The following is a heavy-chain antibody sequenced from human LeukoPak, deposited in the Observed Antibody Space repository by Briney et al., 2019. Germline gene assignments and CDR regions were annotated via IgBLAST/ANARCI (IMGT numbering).Heavy chain of an antibody. CDR1: GFTFSNQA. V-gene: IGHV3-23*01. J-gene: IGHJ6*02. CDR3: AKYLCSGANCYPRGHYYYGMDV. Sequence: GGSLRLSCAASGFTFSNQAMSWVRQAPGKGLEWVSAISGSGDGTYYADSVKGRFTISRDNSMNAVYLQMNSLRAEDTAVFYCAKYLCSGANCYPRGHYYYGMDVWGQGTTVTVS. D-gene: IGHD2-15*01. CDR2: ISGSGDGT.